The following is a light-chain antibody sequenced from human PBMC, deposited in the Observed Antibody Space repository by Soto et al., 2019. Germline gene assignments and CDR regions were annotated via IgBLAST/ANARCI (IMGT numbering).Light chain of an antibody. CDR3: AAWDDSLSGYV. Sequence: QSVLTQPPSASGTPGQTVSISCSGSSSNIGSNFVCWYQQLPGTAPKLLIYSNNQRPSGVPNRFSGSKSGTSASLAISGLRSDDEADYYCAAWDDSLSGYVFGTGTKVTVL. J-gene: IGLJ1*01. CDR1: SSNIGSNF. CDR2: SNN. V-gene: IGLV1-47*02.